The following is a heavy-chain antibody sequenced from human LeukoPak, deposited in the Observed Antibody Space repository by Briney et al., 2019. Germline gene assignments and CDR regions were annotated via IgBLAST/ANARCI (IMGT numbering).Heavy chain of an antibody. CDR1: GFIFSDYY. V-gene: IGHV3-72*01. CDR3: VRGFNSFDI. CDR2: SGNRAARFPT. J-gene: IGHJ3*02. Sequence: PGGSLRLSCAASGFIFSDYYMDWVRQAPGKDLEWVARSGNRAARFPTMYAASVRGRFTISRDHSKDLLFLQMNSLKSEDAAVYYCVRGFNSFDIWGQGTRVTVSS.